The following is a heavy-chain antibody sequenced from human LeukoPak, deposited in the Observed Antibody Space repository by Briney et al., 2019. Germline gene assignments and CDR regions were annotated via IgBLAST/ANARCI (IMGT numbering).Heavy chain of an antibody. J-gene: IGHJ6*02. Sequence: GVSLRLSCAACGFSFSTHWMSWFRQAPGKGLEWVALIKQDGSVIHYADSVKGRFTISRDNAKNSLYLQLSSLSPEDTPLYYHAKHMRATITYSFFGLDVWGQGTTVTVSS. CDR1: GFSFSTHW. D-gene: IGHD1-26*01. CDR2: IKQDGSVI. CDR3: AKHMRATITYSFFGLDV. V-gene: IGHV3-7*03.